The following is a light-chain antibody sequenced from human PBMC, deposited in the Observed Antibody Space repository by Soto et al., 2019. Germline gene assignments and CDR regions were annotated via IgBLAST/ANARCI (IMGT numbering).Light chain of an antibody. Sequence: ETFMTQSPATLSVPPGERAPLSCRASQSVSSNLAWYQQKPGQAPRLLIYGASTRATGIPARFSGSGSGTEFTLTISSLQSEDFAVYYCQQYNNWPQAFGGGTKVDIK. CDR1: QSVSSN. J-gene: IGKJ4*01. CDR2: GAS. V-gene: IGKV3-15*01. CDR3: QQYNNWPQA.